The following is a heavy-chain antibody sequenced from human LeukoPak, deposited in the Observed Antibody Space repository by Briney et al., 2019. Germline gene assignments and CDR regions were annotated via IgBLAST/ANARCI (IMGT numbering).Heavy chain of an antibody. CDR2: INPNSGGT. J-gene: IGHJ6*03. CDR1: GYTFTGYY. D-gene: IGHD6-13*01. V-gene: IGHV1-2*02. Sequence: GASVKVSCKASGYTFTGYYMHWVRQAPGQGLEWMGWINPNSGGTNYAQKFQGRVTMTRDTSISTAYMELSRLRSDDTAVYYCASGSLAAAGTAYYYYYYMDVWGKGTTVTVSS. CDR3: ASGSLAAAGTAYYYYYYMDV.